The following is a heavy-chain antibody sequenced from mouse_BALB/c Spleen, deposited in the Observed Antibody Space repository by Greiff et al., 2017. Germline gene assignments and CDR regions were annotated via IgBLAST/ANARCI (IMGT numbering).Heavy chain of an antibody. CDR2: IWAGGST. D-gene: IGHD2-1*01. V-gene: IGHV2-9*02. J-gene: IGHJ3*01. CDR3: ARGGNYRFAY. Sequence: VQLQQSGPGLVAPSQSLSITCTVSGFSLTSYGVHWVRQPPGKGLEWLGVIWAGGSTNYNSALMSRLSISKDNSKSQVFLKMNSLQTDDTAMYYCARGGNYRFAYWGQGTLVTVSA. CDR1: GFSLTSYG.